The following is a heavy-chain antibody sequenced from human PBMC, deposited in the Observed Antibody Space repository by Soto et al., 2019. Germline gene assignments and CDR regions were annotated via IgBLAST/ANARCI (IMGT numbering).Heavy chain of an antibody. CDR2: IIPIFGTA. CDR3: ARELGAAAGIGGWFDP. J-gene: IGHJ5*02. D-gene: IGHD6-13*01. Sequence: QVQLVQSGAEVKKPGSSVKVSCKASGGTFSSYAISWVRQAPGQGLEWMGGIIPIFGTANYAQKFQGRVTITADESTSTAYMERSSLRSEDTAVYYCARELGAAAGIGGWFDPWGQGNLVTVSS. CDR1: GGTFSSYA. V-gene: IGHV1-69*12.